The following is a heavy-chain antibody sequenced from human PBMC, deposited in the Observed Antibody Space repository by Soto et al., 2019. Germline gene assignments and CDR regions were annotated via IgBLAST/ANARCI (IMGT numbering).Heavy chain of an antibody. D-gene: IGHD6-13*01. J-gene: IGHJ3*02. V-gene: IGHV3-30*02. CDR3: AKDPIAAAGYDAFDI. CDR2: IWYDGSNK. Sequence: TGGSLRLSCAASGFTFSSYGMHWVRQAPGKGLEWVAVIWYDGSNKYYADSVKGRFTISRDNSKNTLYLQMNSLRAEDTAVYYCAKDPIAAAGYDAFDIWGQGTMVTVSS. CDR1: GFTFSSYG.